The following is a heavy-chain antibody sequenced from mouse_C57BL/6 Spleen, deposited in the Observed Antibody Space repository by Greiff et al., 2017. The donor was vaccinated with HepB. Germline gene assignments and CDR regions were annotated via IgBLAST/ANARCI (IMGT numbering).Heavy chain of an antibody. CDR1: GYAFSSYW. CDR2: IYPGDGDT. CDR3: ARYDDGDWYFDV. Sequence: VQLQQSGAELVKPGASVKISCKASGYAFSSYWMNWVKQRPGKGLEWIGQIYPGDGDTNYNGKFKGKATLTADKSSSTAYMQISSLTSEDSAVYFCARYDDGDWYFDVWGTGTTVTVSS. D-gene: IGHD1-2*01. V-gene: IGHV1-80*01. J-gene: IGHJ1*03.